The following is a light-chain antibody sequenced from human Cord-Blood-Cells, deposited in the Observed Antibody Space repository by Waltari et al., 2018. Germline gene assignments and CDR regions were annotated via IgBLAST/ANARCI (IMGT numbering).Light chain of an antibody. CDR3: AAWDDSLSGWV. J-gene: IGLJ3*02. CDR2: RNN. Sequence: QSVLTQPPSASGTPGQRVTISCSGTSSNIGSNYLYWHQQLPGTAPNLLIYRNNQRPSGVPARFSGSKSGTSASLAISGLRSEDEADYYCAAWDDSLSGWVFGGGTKLTVL. CDR1: SSNIGSNY. V-gene: IGLV1-47*01.